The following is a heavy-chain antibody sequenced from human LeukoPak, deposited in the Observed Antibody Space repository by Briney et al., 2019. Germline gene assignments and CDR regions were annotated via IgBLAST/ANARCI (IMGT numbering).Heavy chain of an antibody. CDR2: IIPIFGTA. Sequence: ASVKVSCKASGYTFTSYGISWVRQAPGQGLEWMGGIIPIFGTANYAQKFQGRVTITADKSTSTAYMELSSLRFDDTAVYYCARDRAVATIGGVDYWGQGTLVTVSS. CDR1: GYTFTSYG. CDR3: ARDRAVATIGGVDY. D-gene: IGHD5-12*01. V-gene: IGHV1-69*06. J-gene: IGHJ4*02.